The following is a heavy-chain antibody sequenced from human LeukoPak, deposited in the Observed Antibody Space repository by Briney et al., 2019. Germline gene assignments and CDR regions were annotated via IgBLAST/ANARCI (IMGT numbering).Heavy chain of an antibody. CDR2: ISNSKGHT. CDR3: ARGWELDN. J-gene: IGHJ4*02. D-gene: IGHD3-10*01. CDR1: GYTFITYA. Sequence: SVNVSCKTSGYTFITYAISWLRKAPGQGLEWMGWISNSKGHTRHAQKVQGRVNMTSDTSTSTVYMELRSLISDDTDVYYCARGWELDNWGQGTLVTVSS. V-gene: IGHV1-18*01.